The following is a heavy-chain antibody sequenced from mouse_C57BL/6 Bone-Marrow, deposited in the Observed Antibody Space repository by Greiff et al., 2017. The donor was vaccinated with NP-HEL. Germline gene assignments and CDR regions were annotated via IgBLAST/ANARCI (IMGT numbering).Heavy chain of an antibody. Sequence: VQLKQSGAELVRPGASVTLSCTVSGFNIKDDYMHWVKQRPEQGLEWIGWIVPENGDTEYASKFQGKATITADTSSNTAYLQLSSLTSEDTAVYYCTTGSSSPYAMDYRGQGTSVTVSS. CDR1: GFNIKDDY. V-gene: IGHV14-4*01. CDR3: TTGSSSPYAMDY. CDR2: IVPENGDT. D-gene: IGHD1-1*01. J-gene: IGHJ4*01.